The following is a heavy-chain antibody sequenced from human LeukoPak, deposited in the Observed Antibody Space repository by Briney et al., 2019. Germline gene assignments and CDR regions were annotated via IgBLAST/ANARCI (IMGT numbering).Heavy chain of an antibody. V-gene: IGHV1-69*05. J-gene: IGHJ4*02. D-gene: IGHD3-3*01. CDR1: GGTFSSYA. Sequence: ASVKVSCKASGGTFSSYAISWVRQAPGQGLEWMGRTIPIFGTANYAQKFQGRVTITTDESTSTAYMELSSLGSEDTAVYYCATEPTIYDFWSGSMYYFDYWGQGTLVTVSS. CDR3: ATEPTIYDFWSGSMYYFDY. CDR2: TIPIFGTA.